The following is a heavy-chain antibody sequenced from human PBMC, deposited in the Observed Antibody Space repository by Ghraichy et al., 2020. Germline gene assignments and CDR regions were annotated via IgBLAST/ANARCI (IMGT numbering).Heavy chain of an antibody. CDR3: ARDRVGLEWLQDDAFDI. V-gene: IGHV3-7*03. CDR2: IKQDGSEK. CDR1: GFTFSSYW. Sequence: GGSLRLSCAASGFTFSSYWMSWVRQAPGKGLEWVANIKQDGSEKYYVDSVKGRFTISRENAKNSLYLQMNSLRAEDTAVYYCARDRVGLEWLQDDAFDIWGQGTMVTVSS. D-gene: IGHD3-3*01. J-gene: IGHJ3*02.